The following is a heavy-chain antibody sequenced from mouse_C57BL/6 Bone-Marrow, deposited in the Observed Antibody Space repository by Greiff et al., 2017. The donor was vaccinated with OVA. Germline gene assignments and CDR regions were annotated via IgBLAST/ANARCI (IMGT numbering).Heavy chain of an antibody. CDR3: ARLAPPRYFDV. V-gene: IGHV1-43*01. Sequence: VQLQQSGPELVKPGASVKISCKASGYSFTGYYMHWVKQSSEKSLEWIGEINPSTGGTSYNQKFKGKATLTGDKSSSTAYMQLKSLTSEDSAVYYCARLAPPRYFDVWGTGTTVTVSS. CDR1: GYSFTGYY. D-gene: IGHD6-1*01. CDR2: INPSTGGT. J-gene: IGHJ1*03.